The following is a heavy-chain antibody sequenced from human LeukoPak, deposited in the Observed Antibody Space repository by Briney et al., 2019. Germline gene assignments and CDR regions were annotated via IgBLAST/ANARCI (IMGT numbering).Heavy chain of an antibody. D-gene: IGHD1/OR15-1a*01. Sequence: PSETLSLTCTVSGGSMSSYYWSWIRQPPGKGLEWIGYTYYSGSTNYNPSLKGRVTISLDTSKKQFSLKLSSVTAADTAVFYCARVILGPWGTTATGPENYGMDVWGQGTTVTVSS. V-gene: IGHV4-59*01. CDR1: GGSMSSYY. J-gene: IGHJ6*02. CDR2: TYYSGST. CDR3: ARVILGPWGTTATGPENYGMDV.